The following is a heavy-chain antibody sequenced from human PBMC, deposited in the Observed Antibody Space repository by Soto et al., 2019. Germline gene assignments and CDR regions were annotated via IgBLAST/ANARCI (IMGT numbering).Heavy chain of an antibody. CDR2: IIPILGTP. Sequence: QVQLVQSGAEVKKPGSSVKVSCKASGGTFSSSAISWVRQAPGQGLEWMGGIIPILGTPTYSKKFQDRVTIIAVQSTTTDHMELSSLRSEVTAVYYCARGTHATRSSSFDYWGQGTLVTVSS. J-gene: IGHJ4*02. CDR1: GGTFSSSA. V-gene: IGHV1-69*11. CDR3: ARGTHATRSSSFDY. D-gene: IGHD6-6*01.